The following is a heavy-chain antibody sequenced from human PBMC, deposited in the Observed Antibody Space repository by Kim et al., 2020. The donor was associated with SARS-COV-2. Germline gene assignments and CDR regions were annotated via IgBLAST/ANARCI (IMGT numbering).Heavy chain of an antibody. V-gene: IGHV3-30*02. D-gene: IGHD6-25*01. J-gene: IGHJ4*02. CDR3: AKGGMSFPSDLDY. Sequence: YAASVYGRFTISRNNTKNTLYLKMKSLRVEDMVMYYCAKGGMSFPSDLDYWGQGTLVTVSS.